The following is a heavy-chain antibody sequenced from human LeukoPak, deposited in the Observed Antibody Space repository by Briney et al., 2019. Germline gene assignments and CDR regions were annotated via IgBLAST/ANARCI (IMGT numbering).Heavy chain of an antibody. CDR1: GGSITNYY. D-gene: IGHD3-9*01. J-gene: IGHJ4*02. Sequence: SETLSLTCSVSGGSITNYYWVWIRQPPGKGPEWIGYINYSGNTDFNPSLESRVTMSLDTSNNQLSLKLTSVTAADTAMYYCARDQRYNYFDYWGQGILVTVSS. V-gene: IGHV4-59*01. CDR2: INYSGNT. CDR3: ARDQRYNYFDY.